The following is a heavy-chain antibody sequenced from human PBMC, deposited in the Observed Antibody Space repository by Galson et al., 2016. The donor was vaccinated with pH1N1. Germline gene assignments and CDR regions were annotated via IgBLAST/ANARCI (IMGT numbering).Heavy chain of an antibody. CDR3: ATEDYYTSLY. V-gene: IGHV3-7*01. CDR2: INQDGSRK. Sequence: SLRLSCAASGFIFSDYWMSWVRQAPGKGLEWVAKINQDGSRKYYVESMKGRCTISRDNAENSLSLQMNSLRVEDTALYYCATEDYYTSLYWGQGILVTVSS. D-gene: IGHD1-26*01. J-gene: IGHJ4*02. CDR1: GFIFSDYW.